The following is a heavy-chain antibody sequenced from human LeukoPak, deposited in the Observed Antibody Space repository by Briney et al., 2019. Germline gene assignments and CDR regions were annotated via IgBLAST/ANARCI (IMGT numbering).Heavy chain of an antibody. CDR2: INHSGST. J-gene: IGHJ6*03. CDR1: GGSFSGYY. D-gene: IGHD5-18*01. Sequence: PSETLSPTCAVYGGSFSGYYWSWIRQPPGKGLEWIGEINHSGSTNYNPSLKSRVTISVDTSKNQFSLKLSSVTAADTAVYYCARGRIQLWFGYYYYMDVWGKGTTVTVSS. CDR3: ARGRIQLWFGYYYYMDV. V-gene: IGHV4-34*01.